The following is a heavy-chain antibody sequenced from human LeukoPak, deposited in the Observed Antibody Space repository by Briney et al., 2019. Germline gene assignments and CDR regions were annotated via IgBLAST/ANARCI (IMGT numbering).Heavy chain of an antibody. V-gene: IGHV3-7*01. Sequence: GRSLRLSCAASRFTFSYYWMSWVRQVPGKGLEWVANIKQEGSEKYYVDSVKGRFTISRDNAKNSLYLQMNSLRAEDTAVYYCAELGITMIGGVWGKGTTVTISS. D-gene: IGHD3-10*02. CDR1: RFTFSYYW. CDR3: AELGITMIGGV. J-gene: IGHJ6*04. CDR2: IKQEGSEK.